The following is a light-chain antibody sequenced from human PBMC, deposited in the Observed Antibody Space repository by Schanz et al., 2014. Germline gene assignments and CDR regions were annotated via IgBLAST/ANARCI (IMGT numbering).Light chain of an antibody. V-gene: IGKV3-15*01. CDR2: DAS. CDR3: QQYNKWPPLT. CDR1: RSVTSS. Sequence: EIVMTQSPGTLSVSLGERVTLSCRASRSVTSSLAWYQQKPGQPPRLLIYDASTRATGIPARFSGSGSETEFTLTITSLQSEDFAIYYCQQYNKWPPLTFGGGTKVEI. J-gene: IGKJ4*01.